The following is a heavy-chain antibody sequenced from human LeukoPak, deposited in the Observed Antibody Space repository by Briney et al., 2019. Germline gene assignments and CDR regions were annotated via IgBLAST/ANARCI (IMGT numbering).Heavy chain of an antibody. CDR2: IYYSGST. CDR1: GGSVSVGTYY. D-gene: IGHD1-14*01. CDR3: ARDLTLGFFHDAFDI. Sequence: PSETLSLTCTVSGGSVSVGTYYWSWIRPPPGKGLEWIGYIYYSGSTNYNPSLRSRVTISVDTSKNQFSLKLSSVTAADTAVYYCARDLTLGFFHDAFDIWGQRTMVTVSS. J-gene: IGHJ3*02. V-gene: IGHV4-61*01.